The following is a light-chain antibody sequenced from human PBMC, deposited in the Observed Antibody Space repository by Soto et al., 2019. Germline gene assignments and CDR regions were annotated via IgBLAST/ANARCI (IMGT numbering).Light chain of an antibody. CDR3: MQRIEFPLT. CDR1: QSLLDSDDGNTY. CDR2: TVS. Sequence: DIVMTQTPLSLTVTPGEPSSISFTSSQSLLDSDDGNTYLDWYLQKPGQSPQLLIYTVSYRASGVPDRFSGSGSGTDFTLKINRVEAEDVGVYYCMQRIEFPLTFGGGTKVDIK. J-gene: IGKJ4*01. V-gene: IGKV2-40*01.